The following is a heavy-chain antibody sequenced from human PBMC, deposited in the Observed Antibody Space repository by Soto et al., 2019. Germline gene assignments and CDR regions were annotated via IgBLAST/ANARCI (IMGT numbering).Heavy chain of an antibody. Sequence: NPPETLSLTCTVSGGSISSYYWSWIRQPPGKGLEWIGYIYYSGSTNYNPSLKSRVTISVDTSKNQFSLKLSSVTAADTAVYYCARAYYDSSVIWGQGTMVTVSS. CDR2: IYYSGST. V-gene: IGHV4-59*01. CDR3: ARAYYDSSVI. J-gene: IGHJ3*02. D-gene: IGHD3-22*01. CDR1: GGSISSYY.